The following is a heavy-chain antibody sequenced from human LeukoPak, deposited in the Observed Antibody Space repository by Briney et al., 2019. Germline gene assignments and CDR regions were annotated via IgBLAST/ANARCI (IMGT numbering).Heavy chain of an antibody. J-gene: IGHJ6*02. CDR2: MNPNSANT. CDR3: ARGTYCSGGSCYLYCMDV. D-gene: IGHD2-15*01. Sequence: ASVKVSCKASGYIFTSYDINWVRQATGQGLEWMGWMNPNSANTDYAQKFQGRVTMTRNTSISTAYMELSSLRSEDTAVYYCARGTYCSGGSCYLYCMDVWRQGTTLPVSS. V-gene: IGHV1-8*01. CDR1: GYIFTSYD.